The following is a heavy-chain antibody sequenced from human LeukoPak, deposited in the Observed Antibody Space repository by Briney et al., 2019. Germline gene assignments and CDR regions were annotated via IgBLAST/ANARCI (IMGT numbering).Heavy chain of an antibody. V-gene: IGHV3-66*01. CDR1: GFTVSSNY. CDR3: ARRYITGWHFDY. J-gene: IGHJ4*02. D-gene: IGHD6-19*01. CDR2: IYSGGST. Sequence: GGSLRLSCAASGFTVSSNYRGWVRQAPGKGLEWVSVIYSGGSTYYADSVKGRFTISRDNSENTLYLQMNSLRAEDTAVYHCARRYITGWHFDYWGQGTLVTVSS.